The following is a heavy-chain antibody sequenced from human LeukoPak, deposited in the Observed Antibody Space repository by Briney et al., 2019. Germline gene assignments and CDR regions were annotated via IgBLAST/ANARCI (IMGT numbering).Heavy chain of an antibody. CDR2: INHSGST. J-gene: IGHJ6*02. V-gene: IGHV4-34*01. Sequence: SETLSLTCAVYGGSFSGHYWSWIRQPPGKGLEWIGEINHSGSTNYNPSLKSRVTISADTSKNQFSLKLSSVTAADTAVYYCARGGEDIVAATFYYYGMDVWGQGTTVTVSS. CDR1: GGSFSGHY. CDR3: ARGGEDIVAATFYYYGMDV. D-gene: IGHD1-26*01.